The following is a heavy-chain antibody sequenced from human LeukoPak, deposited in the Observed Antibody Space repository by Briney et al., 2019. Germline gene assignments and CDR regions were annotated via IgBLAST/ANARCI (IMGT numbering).Heavy chain of an antibody. CDR2: ISTSSTYT. V-gene: IGHV3-11*05. J-gene: IGHJ4*02. CDR3: AGAGSERRPLDY. Sequence: PGGSPRLSCAASGFTFSDYYMNWIRQAPGKGLEWVSYISTSSTYTSYADSVKGRFTISRDNAKNSLSLQMSSLRAEDTAVYYCAGAGSERRPLDYWGQGTLVTVSS. D-gene: IGHD1-1*01. CDR1: GFTFSDYY.